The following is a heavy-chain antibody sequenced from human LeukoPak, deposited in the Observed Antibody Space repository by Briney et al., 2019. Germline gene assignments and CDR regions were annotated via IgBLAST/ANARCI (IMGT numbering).Heavy chain of an antibody. Sequence: GESLRISCKGSGYTFTSYWISWVRQMPGKGLEWMGRIGPRDSYTNYSPSFQGHVTISADKSISTAYLQWSSLKASDAAKYYFARLDPFDCSSSSCPDSNWFDPWGQGTLVTVSS. D-gene: IGHD2-2*01. J-gene: IGHJ5*02. CDR2: IGPRDSYT. CDR3: ARLDPFDCSSSSCPDSNWFDP. CDR1: GYTFTSYW. V-gene: IGHV5-10-1*01.